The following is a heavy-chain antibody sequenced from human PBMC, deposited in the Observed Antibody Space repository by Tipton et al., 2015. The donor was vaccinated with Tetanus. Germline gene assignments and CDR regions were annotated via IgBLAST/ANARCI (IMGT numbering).Heavy chain of an antibody. CDR3: ASGPHYDTLWKSYLYFSY. CDR1: GFTLSRYT. J-gene: IGHJ4*02. CDR2: ISSSSRYI. Sequence: GSLRLSCAASGFTLSRYTLNWVRQAPGKGLEWVSSISSSSRYIYYADSVKGRFTISRDNAKNSLYLQMISLRAEDPAVYYCASGPHYDTLWKSYLYFSYWGQGTRVTVSS. D-gene: IGHD3-16*02. V-gene: IGHV3-21*01.